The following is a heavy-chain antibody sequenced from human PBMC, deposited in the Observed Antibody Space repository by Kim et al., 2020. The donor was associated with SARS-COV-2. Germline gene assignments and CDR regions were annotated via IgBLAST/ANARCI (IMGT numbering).Heavy chain of an antibody. Sequence: PSLKSRVTRSVDTSKNQFSLTLSSVTAADTAVYYCARYCTGASRARGFDYWGQGTLVTVSS. CDR3: ARYCTGASRARGFDY. V-gene: IGHV4-59*01. J-gene: IGHJ4*02. D-gene: IGHD2-8*02.